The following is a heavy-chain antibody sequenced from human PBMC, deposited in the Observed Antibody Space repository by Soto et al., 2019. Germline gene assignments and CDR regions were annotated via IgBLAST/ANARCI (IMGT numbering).Heavy chain of an antibody. Sequence: SETLSLTCTVSGGSISVHAWIWVRQPAGRRLEWIGHIYPSGSTGYSPSLRSRVTMSLVTSNNQIFLNLTSLTAADTAAFYCVRGRSYSVYDFWGEGTRVTVSS. D-gene: IGHD5-12*01. CDR1: GGSISVHA. V-gene: IGHV4-4*07. J-gene: IGHJ4*02. CDR2: IYPSGST. CDR3: VRGRSYSVYDF.